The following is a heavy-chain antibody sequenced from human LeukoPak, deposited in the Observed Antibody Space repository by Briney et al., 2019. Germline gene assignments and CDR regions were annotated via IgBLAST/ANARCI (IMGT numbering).Heavy chain of an antibody. V-gene: IGHV1-46*01. Sequence: AASVKVSCTASGYTFTSYYMHWVRQAPGQGLEWMGIINPSGGSTSYAQKFQGRVTMTRDTSTSTVYMELSSLRSEDTAVYYCARDLRGYSYYYGMDVWGQGTTVTVSS. D-gene: IGHD5-12*01. CDR1: GYTFTSYY. J-gene: IGHJ6*02. CDR3: ARDLRGYSYYYGMDV. CDR2: INPSGGST.